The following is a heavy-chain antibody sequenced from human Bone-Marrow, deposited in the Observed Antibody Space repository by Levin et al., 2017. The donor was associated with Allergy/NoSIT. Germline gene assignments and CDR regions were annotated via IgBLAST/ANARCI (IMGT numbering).Heavy chain of an antibody. CDR1: GGSFSGYY. D-gene: IGHD3-3*01. J-gene: IGHJ6*02. CDR2: INHSGST. Sequence: SQTLSLTCAVYGGSFSGYYWSWIRQPPGKGLEWIGEINHSGSTNYNPSLKSRVTISVDTSKNLFSLKLSSVTAADTAVYYCARGGSGGYDFWRGRYGMDVWGQGTTVTVSS. CDR3: ARGGSGGYDFWRGRYGMDV. V-gene: IGHV4-34*01.